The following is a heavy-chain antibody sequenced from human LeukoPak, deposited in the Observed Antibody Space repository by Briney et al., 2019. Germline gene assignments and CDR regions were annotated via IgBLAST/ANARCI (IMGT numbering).Heavy chain of an antibody. J-gene: IGHJ4*02. V-gene: IGHV4-38-2*02. CDR2: IYHRGST. CDR1: GYSISSGYY. Sequence: SETLSLTCTVSGYSISSGYYWGWIRQPPGKGLEWIGSIYHRGSTSYNPSLNSRVTVSVDTSKNQLSLKLNSVTAADTAVYYCARLVSTNWNHDCWGQGILVTVSS. D-gene: IGHD1-1*01. CDR3: ARLVSTNWNHDC.